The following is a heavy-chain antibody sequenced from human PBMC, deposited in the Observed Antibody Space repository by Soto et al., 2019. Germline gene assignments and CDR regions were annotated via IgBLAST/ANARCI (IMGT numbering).Heavy chain of an antibody. CDR2: IYYSGST. D-gene: IGHD6-13*01. J-gene: IGHJ6*02. CDR3: ARVGYSSSWFYHYYGMDV. V-gene: IGHV4-59*01. Sequence: PSETLSLTCTVSGGSISSYYWSWIRQPPGKGLEWIGYIYYSGSTNYNPSLKSRVTISVDTSKNQFSLKLSSVTAADTAVYYCARVGYSSSWFYHYYGMDVWGQGTTVTVSS. CDR1: GGSISSYY.